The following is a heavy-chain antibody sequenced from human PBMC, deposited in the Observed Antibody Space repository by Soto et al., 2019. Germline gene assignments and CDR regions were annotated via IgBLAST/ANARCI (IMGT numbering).Heavy chain of an antibody. J-gene: IGHJ6*02. CDR2: INPSGGST. Sequence: ASVKVSCKASGYTFTSYYMHWVRQAPGQGLEWMGIINPSGGSTSYAQKFQGRVTMTRDTSTSTVYMELSSLRSEDTAVYYCARDWGDCSGGSCYPEDFYYYGMDVWGQGTTVTVSS. V-gene: IGHV1-46*01. CDR1: GYTFTSYY. CDR3: ARDWGDCSGGSCYPEDFYYYGMDV. D-gene: IGHD2-15*01.